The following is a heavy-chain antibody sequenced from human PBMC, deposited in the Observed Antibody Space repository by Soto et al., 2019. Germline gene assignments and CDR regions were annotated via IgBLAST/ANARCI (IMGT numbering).Heavy chain of an antibody. V-gene: IGHV1-69*01. Sequence: QVQLVQSGAEVKKPGSSVKVSCKASGGTFGSYAISWVRQAPGQGLEWMGGIIPIFGTANYAQKFQGRVTITADESTSTAYMELSSLRSEDTAVYYCARDSSSSGFYYYYGMDVWGQGTTVTVSS. D-gene: IGHD6-6*01. CDR2: IIPIFGTA. J-gene: IGHJ6*02. CDR3: ARDSSSSGFYYYYGMDV. CDR1: GGTFGSYA.